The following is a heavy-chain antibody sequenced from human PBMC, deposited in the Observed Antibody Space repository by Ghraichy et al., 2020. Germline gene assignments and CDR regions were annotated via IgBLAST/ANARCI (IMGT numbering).Heavy chain of an antibody. V-gene: IGHV3-53*01. CDR3: ARVSSDGYLDY. Sequence: GGSLRLSCAASGFTVSSNYMSWVRQAPGKGLEWVSVIYSGGSTYYADSVKGRFTISRDNSKNTLYLQMNSLRAEDTAVYYCARVSSDGYLDYWGQGTLVTVSS. CDR1: GFTVSSNY. CDR2: IYSGGST. J-gene: IGHJ4*02. D-gene: IGHD5-24*01.